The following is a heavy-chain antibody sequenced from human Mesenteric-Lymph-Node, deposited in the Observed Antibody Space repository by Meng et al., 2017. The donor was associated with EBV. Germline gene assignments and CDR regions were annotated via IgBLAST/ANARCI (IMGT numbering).Heavy chain of an antibody. CDR1: GGSISTSNYY. CDR2: IYYSGST. Sequence: QLQLQESRPGLVKPSETLSLTCTVSGGSISTSNYYGGWIRQPPGKGLEWIGSIYYSGSTYYNPSLKSRVTISVDTSKNQFSLKLSSVTAADTAVYYCARGGSLGGSYAPWGQGTLVTVSS. J-gene: IGHJ5*02. V-gene: IGHV4-39*07. CDR3: ARGGSLGGSYAP. D-gene: IGHD1-26*01.